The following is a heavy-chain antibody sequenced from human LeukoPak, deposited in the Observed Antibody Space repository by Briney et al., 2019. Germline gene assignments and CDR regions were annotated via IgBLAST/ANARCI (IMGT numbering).Heavy chain of an antibody. CDR1: GYTFTSYG. D-gene: IGHD3-3*01. CDR3: AREGDRYYDFWSGMDY. V-gene: IGHV1-18*01. J-gene: IGHJ4*02. Sequence: ASVKVSCKASGYTFTSYGISWVRQAPGQGPEWMGWISAYNGNTNYAQKLQGRVTMTTDTSTSTAYMELRSLRSDDTAVYYCAREGDRYYDFWSGMDYWGQGTLVTVSS. CDR2: ISAYNGNT.